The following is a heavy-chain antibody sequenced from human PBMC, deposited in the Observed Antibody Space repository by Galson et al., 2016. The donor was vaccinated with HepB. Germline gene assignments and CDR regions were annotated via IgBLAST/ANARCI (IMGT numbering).Heavy chain of an antibody. V-gene: IGHV1-46*01. CDR2: IKPSGDDT. J-gene: IGHJ6*02. Sequence: SVKVSCKASGYTFTNYYMHWVRQAPGQGLEWMGVIKPSGDDTRYAQKFQGRVTMTRDTSTSTVYIDLSSLRSEDTAVYYCAKDTPSSDTIDGMDVWGQGTLVTVSS. CDR3: AKDTPSSDTIDGMDV. D-gene: IGHD3-3*01. CDR1: GYTFTNYY.